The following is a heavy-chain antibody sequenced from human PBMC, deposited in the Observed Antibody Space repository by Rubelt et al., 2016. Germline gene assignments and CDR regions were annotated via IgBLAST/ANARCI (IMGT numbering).Heavy chain of an antibody. CDR1: GYTFTGYY. V-gene: IGHV1-2*06. CDR2: IHPNSGGT. Sequence: QLVQSAAEVEEPGASVKVSCKASGYTFTGYYLHWVRQAPGQGLEWMGRIHPNSGGTNHATKFQDRVTMTRETPISTAYMGRGRLKSDETAVYYCAKDVANAMDVWGQGTTGIVSS. CDR3: AKDVANAMDV. D-gene: IGHD2-21*01. J-gene: IGHJ6*02.